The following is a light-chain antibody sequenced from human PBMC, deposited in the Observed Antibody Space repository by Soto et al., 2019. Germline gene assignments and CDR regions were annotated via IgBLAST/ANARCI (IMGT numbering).Light chain of an antibody. CDR2: AAS. Sequence: AIQMTQSPSSLSASVGDRVTITCRASQGIKNDLGWFQQKPGKAPKLLIYAASSLQSGVPSRFSGSGSDTDFTLTISSLQPEDFATYYCLQDYNYPWTFGQGTKVEIK. CDR3: LQDYNYPWT. CDR1: QGIKND. J-gene: IGKJ1*01. V-gene: IGKV1-6*01.